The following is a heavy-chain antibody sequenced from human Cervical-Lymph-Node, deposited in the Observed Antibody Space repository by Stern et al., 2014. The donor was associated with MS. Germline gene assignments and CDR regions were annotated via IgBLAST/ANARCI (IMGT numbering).Heavy chain of an antibody. CDR1: GFTFNAYG. Sequence: VQLVESGGGVVQPGASLRLSCAASGFTFNAYGMHWVRQAPGTGLEWVAVIWFDGTTKYYADSVKGRFTISRDKSKNTLYLQLNSLRAEDTAVFYCARGLYSFDYWGRGTLVTVSS. CDR2: IWFDGTTK. J-gene: IGHJ4*02. V-gene: IGHV3-33*01. CDR3: ARGLYSFDY.